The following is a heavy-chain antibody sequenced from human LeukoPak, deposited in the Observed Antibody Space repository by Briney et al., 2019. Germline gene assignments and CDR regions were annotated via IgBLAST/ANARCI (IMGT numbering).Heavy chain of an antibody. J-gene: IGHJ4*02. CDR3: ARHGRPSVVVTAIIRPDVFDY. V-gene: IGHV4-39*01. D-gene: IGHD2-21*02. Sequence: SETLSLTCSVSGGSISRNTHYCGWIRQPPGKGLEWIGSIHYSGSTYYNPSLKSRVTISVDTSKNQFSLKLSSVTAADTAVYYCARHGRPSVVVTAIIRPDVFDYWGQGTLVTVSS. CDR2: IHYSGST. CDR1: GGSISRNTHY.